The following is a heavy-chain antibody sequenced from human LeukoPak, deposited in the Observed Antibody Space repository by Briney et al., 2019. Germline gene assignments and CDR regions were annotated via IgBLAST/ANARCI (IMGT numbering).Heavy chain of an antibody. CDR2: ISYDGSNE. D-gene: IGHD4-17*01. V-gene: IGHV3-30-3*01. J-gene: IGHJ6*02. Sequence: SCKASGGTFSSYAMHWVRQAPGKGLEWVAVISYDGSNEYYADSVKGRFTISRDNSKNTLYLQMNSLRAEDTAVYYCARARLYGDYRWGYYYYGMDVWGQGTTVTVSS. CDR1: GGTFSSYA. CDR3: ARARLYGDYRWGYYYYGMDV.